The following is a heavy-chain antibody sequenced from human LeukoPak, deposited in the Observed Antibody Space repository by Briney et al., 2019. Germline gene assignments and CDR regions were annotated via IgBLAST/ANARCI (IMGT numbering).Heavy chain of an antibody. CDR3: AREESDYYYGMDV. J-gene: IGHJ6*02. CDR1: GGSISSYY. Sequence: SETLSLTCTLSGGSISSYYGSWIREPPGKGLEWGGYIYYSGSTNYNPSLKSRVTISVDTSKHQFSLKLSSVTAADTAVYYCAREESDYYYGMDVWGQGTTVTVSS. CDR2: IYYSGST. V-gene: IGHV4-59*01. D-gene: IGHD3-10*01.